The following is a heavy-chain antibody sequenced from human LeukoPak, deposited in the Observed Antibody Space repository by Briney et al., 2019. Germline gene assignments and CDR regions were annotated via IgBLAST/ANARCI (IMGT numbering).Heavy chain of an antibody. CDR1: GGSINSGGYY. CDR3: ARMESSGYSLPDY. CDR2: IYYSGST. D-gene: IGHD3-22*01. V-gene: IGHV4-31*03. Sequence: SQTLSLTFTVSGGSINSGGYYWNWIRQLPGQGLEWIGYIYYSGSTHYNPSLKSRVTISVDTSKNQFSLKLSSVTAADTAAYYCARMESSGYSLPDYWGQGTQVTVSS. J-gene: IGHJ4*02.